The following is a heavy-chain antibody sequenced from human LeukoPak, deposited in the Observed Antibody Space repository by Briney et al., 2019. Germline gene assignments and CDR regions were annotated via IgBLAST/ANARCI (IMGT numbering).Heavy chain of an antibody. Sequence: SETLSLTCTVSGYSISSGYYWGWIRQPPGKGLEWIGYIYYSGSTNYNPSLKSRVTISVDTSKNQFSLKLSSVTAADTAVYYCARAMDTAMVLLFDYWGQGTLVTVSS. CDR3: ARAMDTAMVLLFDY. CDR1: GYSISSGYY. D-gene: IGHD5-18*01. J-gene: IGHJ4*02. CDR2: IYYSGST. V-gene: IGHV4-61*01.